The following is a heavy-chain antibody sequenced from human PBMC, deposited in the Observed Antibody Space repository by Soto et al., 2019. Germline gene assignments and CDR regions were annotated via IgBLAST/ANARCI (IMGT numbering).Heavy chain of an antibody. V-gene: IGHV4-31*03. CDR2: IYYSGST. J-gene: IGHJ4*02. D-gene: IGHD4-17*01. CDR3: ARSSQSTVTTFVY. Sequence: SETLSLTCTVSGGSISSGGYYWSWIRQHPGKGLEWIGYIYYSGSTYYNPSLKSRVTISVDTSKNQFSLKLSSVTAADTAVYYSARSSQSTVTTFVYWGQGTLVTVSS. CDR1: GGSISSGGYY.